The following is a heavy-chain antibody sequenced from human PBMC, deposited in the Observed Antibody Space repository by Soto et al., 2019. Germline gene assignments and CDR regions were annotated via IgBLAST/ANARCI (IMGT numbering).Heavy chain of an antibody. D-gene: IGHD6-13*01. CDR1: GFSLSNSG. CDR3: ARGFSAGKGSPPDF. Sequence: VQLVESGGGLVPPGGSLRLSCSASGFSLSNSGMFWVRQAPGKGLEWISYISRSHSAIYYADSVKGRFTISRDNSKNTLYLQMSSLRAEDTAVYYCARGFSAGKGSPPDFWGQGSLVTVSS. V-gene: IGHV3-48*03. J-gene: IGHJ4*02. CDR2: ISRSHSAI.